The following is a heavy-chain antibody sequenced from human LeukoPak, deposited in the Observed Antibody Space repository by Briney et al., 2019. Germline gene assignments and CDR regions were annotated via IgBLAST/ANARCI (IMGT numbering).Heavy chain of an antibody. J-gene: IGHJ4*02. CDR2: ISSSSSYI. D-gene: IGHD4-23*01. V-gene: IGHV3-21*01. Sequence: GGSLRLSCAASGFTFSSYSMNWARQAPGKGLEWVSSISSSSSYIYYADSVKGRFTISRDNAKNSLYLQMNSLRAEDTAVYYCATREKAGNSIDYWGQGTLVTVSS. CDR3: ATREKAGNSIDY. CDR1: GFTFSSYS.